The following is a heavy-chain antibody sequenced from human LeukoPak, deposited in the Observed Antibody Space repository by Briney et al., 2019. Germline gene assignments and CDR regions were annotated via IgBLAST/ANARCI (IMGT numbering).Heavy chain of an antibody. V-gene: IGHV3-7*03. D-gene: IGHD1-26*01. CDR2: IKQDGSEK. J-gene: IGHJ4*02. CDR1: RFTFSSYW. Sequence: GGSLRLSCAASRFTFSSYWMSWVRQAPGKGLEWVANIKQDGSEKYYVDSVKGRFTISRDNAKNSLFLQMSSLRVEDTAVYYCARGGGSYYEGAMCDYWGQGTLVTVSS. CDR3: ARGGGSYYEGAMCDY.